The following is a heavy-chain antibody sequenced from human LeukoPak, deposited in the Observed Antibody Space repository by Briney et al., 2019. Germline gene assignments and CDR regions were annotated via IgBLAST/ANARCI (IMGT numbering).Heavy chain of an antibody. J-gene: IGHJ4*02. Sequence: GGSLRLSCAASGFTFSTYAVNWVRQAPGKGLEWVSTISGGGDSTYYADSVKGRFTISRDNSKNTLYLQMNSLRAEDTAVYYCAKDQIIERPASAIDYWGQGTLVTVSS. CDR1: GFTFSTYA. D-gene: IGHD6-25*01. CDR2: ISGGGDST. CDR3: AKDQIIERPASAIDY. V-gene: IGHV3-23*01.